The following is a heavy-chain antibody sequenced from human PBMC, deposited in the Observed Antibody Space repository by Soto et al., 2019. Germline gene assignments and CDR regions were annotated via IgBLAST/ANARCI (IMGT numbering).Heavy chain of an antibody. D-gene: IGHD5-12*01. J-gene: IGHJ6*02. V-gene: IGHV3-30*18. CDR3: AKAGYSGYQRVYYYYGMDV. Sequence: HGGSLRLSCAASGFTFSSYGMHWVRQAPGKGLEWVAVISYDGSNKYYADSVKGRFTISRDNSKNTLYLQMNSLRAEDTAVYYCAKAGYSGYQRVYYYYGMDVWGQGTTVTVSS. CDR2: ISYDGSNK. CDR1: GFTFSSYG.